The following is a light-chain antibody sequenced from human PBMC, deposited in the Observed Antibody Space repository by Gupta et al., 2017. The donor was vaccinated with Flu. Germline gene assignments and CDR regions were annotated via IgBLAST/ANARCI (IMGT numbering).Light chain of an antibody. Sequence: IRITPSPSSLSASTGDRVTITCRASQGISSYLAWYQQKPGKAPKLLIYAASTLQSGVPSRFSGSGSGTDFTLTISCLQSEDFATYYCQQYYSYPLTFGGGTKVEIK. V-gene: IGKV1-8*01. CDR3: QQYYSYPLT. CDR2: AAS. J-gene: IGKJ4*01. CDR1: QGISSY.